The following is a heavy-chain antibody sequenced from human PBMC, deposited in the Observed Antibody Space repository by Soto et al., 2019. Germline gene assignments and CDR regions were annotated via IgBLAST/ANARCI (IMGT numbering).Heavy chain of an antibody. Sequence: PSETLSLTCAVSGGSISSGGYYWGWIRQPPGKGLEWIGSIYYSGSTYYNPSLKSRVTISVDTSKNQFSLKLSSVTAADTAVYYCAREPFSYGGYVDFDYWGQGTLVTVSS. D-gene: IGHD5-12*01. V-gene: IGHV4-39*02. CDR3: AREPFSYGGYVDFDY. CDR2: IYYSGST. J-gene: IGHJ4*02. CDR1: GGSISSGGYY.